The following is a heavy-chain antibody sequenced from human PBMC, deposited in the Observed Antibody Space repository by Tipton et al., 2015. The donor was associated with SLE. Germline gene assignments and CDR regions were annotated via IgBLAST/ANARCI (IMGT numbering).Heavy chain of an antibody. CDR2: IYHSGST. CDR1: GGSISSSNW. J-gene: IGHJ4*02. CDR3: ARVLSSALGPYYFDY. V-gene: IGHV4-4*02. D-gene: IGHD3-16*01. Sequence: TLSLTCAVSGGSISSSNWWSWVRQPPGKGLEWIGEIYHSGSTNYNPSLKSRVTISVDNSKNQFSLKLSSVTAAATAVYYCARVLSSALGPYYFDYWGQGTLVTVSS.